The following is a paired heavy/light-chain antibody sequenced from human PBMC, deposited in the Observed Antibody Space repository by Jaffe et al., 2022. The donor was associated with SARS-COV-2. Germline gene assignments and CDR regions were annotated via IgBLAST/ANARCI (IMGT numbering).Light chain of an antibody. CDR2: EDS. CDR1: ALPKKY. CDR3: YSTDSSGNHRGV. J-gene: IGLJ3*02. V-gene: IGLV3-10*01. Sequence: SYELTQPPSVSVSPGQTARITCSGDALPKKYAYWYQQKSGQAPVLVIYEDSKRPSGIPERFSGSSSGTMATLTISGAQVEDEADYYCYSTDSSGNHRGVFGGGTKLTVL.
Heavy chain of an antibody. CDR2: IKQDGSEK. CDR1: GFTFSSYW. J-gene: IGHJ6*02. Sequence: EVQLVESGGGLVQPGGSLRLSCAASGFTFSSYWMSWVRQAPGKGLEWVANIKQDGSEKYYVDSVKGRFTISRDNAKNSLYLQMNSLRAEDTAVYYCARERWYYYDSSGYMAYYGMDVWGQGTTVTVSS. V-gene: IGHV3-7*01. D-gene: IGHD3-22*01. CDR3: ARERWYYYDSSGYMAYYGMDV.